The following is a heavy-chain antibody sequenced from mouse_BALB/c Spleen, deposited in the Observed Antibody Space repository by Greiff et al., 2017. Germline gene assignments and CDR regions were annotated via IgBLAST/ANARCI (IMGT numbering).Heavy chain of an antibody. V-gene: IGHV5-17*02. Sequence: EVKLMESGGGLVQPGGSRKLSCAASGFTFSSFGMHWVRQAPEKGLEWVAYISSGSSTIYYADTVKGRFTISRDNPKNTLFLQMTSLRSEDTAMYYCARQGYDGWFAYWGQGTLVTVSA. CDR1: GFTFSSFG. CDR3: ARQGYDGWFAY. CDR2: ISSGSSTI. D-gene: IGHD2-14*01. J-gene: IGHJ3*01.